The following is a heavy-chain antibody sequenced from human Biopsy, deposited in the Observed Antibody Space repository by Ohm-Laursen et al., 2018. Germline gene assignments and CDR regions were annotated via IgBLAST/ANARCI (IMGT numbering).Heavy chain of an antibody. CDR2: SSGSGDAK. V-gene: IGHV3-23*01. Sequence: LSLTCAASGFSFRNYAMSWVRQAPGKGLEWLSESSGSGDAKYYADSVEGRFTISKDISKNTLFLQMDSLRADDTAVYYCVKAYSAIYWFDPWGQGTLVTVSS. D-gene: IGHD2-21*01. CDR3: VKAYSAIYWFDP. J-gene: IGHJ5*02. CDR1: GFSFRNYA.